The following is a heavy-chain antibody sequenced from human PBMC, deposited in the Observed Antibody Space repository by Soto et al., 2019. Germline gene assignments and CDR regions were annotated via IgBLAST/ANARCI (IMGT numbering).Heavy chain of an antibody. Sequence: SETLSLTCTVSGGSISSGDYYWSWIRQPPGKGLEWIGYIYYSGSTYYNPSLKSRVTISVDTSKNQFSLKLSSVTAADTAVYFCARDPLYNNSYYYGMDVWGQGTTVTVSS. CDR3: ARDPLYNNSYYYGMDV. J-gene: IGHJ6*02. CDR1: GGSISSGDYY. CDR2: IYYSGST. D-gene: IGHD3-16*01. V-gene: IGHV4-30-4*01.